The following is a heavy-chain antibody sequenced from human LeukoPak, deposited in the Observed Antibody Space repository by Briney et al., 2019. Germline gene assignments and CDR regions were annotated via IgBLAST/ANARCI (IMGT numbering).Heavy chain of an antibody. CDR3: ARDYGGNSNKVLDY. J-gene: IGHJ4*02. V-gene: IGHV3-11*04. CDR2: ISPGGSSM. D-gene: IGHD4-23*01. Sequence: PGGSLRLSCAASGFIFSNYHMGWIRQAPGKGLEWLSYISPGGSSMYYADSVKGRFTISRDNAKNSLHLQMNSLRAEDTAVYYCARDYGGNSNKVLDYWGQGTLVTVSS. CDR1: GFIFSNYH.